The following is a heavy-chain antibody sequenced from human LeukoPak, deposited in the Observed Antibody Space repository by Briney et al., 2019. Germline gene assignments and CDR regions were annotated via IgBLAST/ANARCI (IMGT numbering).Heavy chain of an antibody. V-gene: IGHV4-34*01. J-gene: IGHJ4*02. CDR2: INHSGF. Sequence: SETLSLTCAVYGGPFNPYYWNWIRQPPGKWLEWIGEINHSGFHYNPSLKSRVSISVAMSRNQFSLTLTSVSAADTAVYYCATSGSGSYQAFDFWGQGTLVTVSS. CDR1: GGPFNPYY. D-gene: IGHD3-10*01. CDR3: ATSGSGSYQAFDF.